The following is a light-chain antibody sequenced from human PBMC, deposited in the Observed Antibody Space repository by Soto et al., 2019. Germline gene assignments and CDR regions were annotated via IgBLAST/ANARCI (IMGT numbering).Light chain of an antibody. CDR2: EVS. CDR3: CSYAGTNTFV. CDR1: SSDVGGYND. V-gene: IGLV2-8*01. Sequence: QSALTQPPSASGSPGQSVTISCTGTSSDVGGYNDVSWYQQHPGKAPKLMIYEVSKRPSGVPDRFSGSKSGNTASLTISGLQAEDEADYYCCSYAGTNTFVFGTGTKLTVL. J-gene: IGLJ1*01.